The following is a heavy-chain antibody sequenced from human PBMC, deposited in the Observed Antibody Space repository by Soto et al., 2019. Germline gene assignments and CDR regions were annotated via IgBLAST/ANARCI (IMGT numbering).Heavy chain of an antibody. CDR1: GGSIRSYY. CDR2: IYHSGYT. J-gene: IGHJ5*02. D-gene: IGHD1-1*01. CDR3: ARDQLEGNWFDP. V-gene: IGHV4-59*12. Sequence: SETLSLTCTVSGGSIRSYYCAWIWQAPGKGLEWIGYIYHSGYTLYNPSLKGRVTISVDKSKSHFSLNLTSVTAADTAVYYCARDQLEGNWFDPWGQGTLVTVSS.